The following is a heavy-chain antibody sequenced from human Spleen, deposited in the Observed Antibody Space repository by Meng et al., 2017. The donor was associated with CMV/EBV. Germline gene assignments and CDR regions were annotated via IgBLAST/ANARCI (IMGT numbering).Heavy chain of an antibody. V-gene: IGHV3-21*01. D-gene: IGHD3-16*01. CDR1: GFTFSCYS. CDR2: ISSSNDYI. CDR3: ARQWDYGYNSLDY. Sequence: GESLKISCAASGFTFSCYSMNWVRQTPTKGLEWVSSISSSNDYIYYADSVKGRFTISRENAKNSFSLQMNSLRVGDTAVYYCARQWDYGYNSLDYWGQGTLVTVSS. J-gene: IGHJ4*02.